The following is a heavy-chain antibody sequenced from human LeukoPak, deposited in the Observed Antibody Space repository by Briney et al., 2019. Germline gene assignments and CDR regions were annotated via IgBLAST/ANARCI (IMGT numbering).Heavy chain of an antibody. D-gene: IGHD2-21*02. CDR2: ISAYNGNT. V-gene: IGHV1-18*04. CDR3: ARRAGYCGGDCYSGASDY. Sequence: GASVKVSCKASGYTFTSNHIHWVRQAPGQGLEWMGWISAYNGNTNYAQKLQGRVTMTTDTFTSTAYMELRSLRSDDTAVYYCARRAGYCGGDCYSGASDYWGQGTLVTVSS. CDR1: GYTFTSNH. J-gene: IGHJ4*02.